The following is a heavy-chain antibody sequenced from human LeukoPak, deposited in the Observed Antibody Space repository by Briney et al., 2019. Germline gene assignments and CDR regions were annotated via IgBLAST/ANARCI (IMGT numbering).Heavy chain of an antibody. J-gene: IGHJ4*02. CDR3: AKGGSVGATTYFFDY. CDR1: GFTFSRYA. V-gene: IGHV3-23*01. Sequence: PGGSLRLSCAASGFTFSRYAMSWVSQAPGKGLEWVSTISVSGDNTYYADSVRGRFTISRDNSRNTLYLQMNSLRAEDTAFYYCAKGGSVGATTYFFDYWGQGTLVTVSS. D-gene: IGHD1-26*01. CDR2: ISVSGDNT.